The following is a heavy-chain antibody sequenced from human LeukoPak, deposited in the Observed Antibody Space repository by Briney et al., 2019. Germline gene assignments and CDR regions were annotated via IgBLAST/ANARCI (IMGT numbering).Heavy chain of an antibody. V-gene: IGHV3-66*01. J-gene: IGHJ3*02. D-gene: IGHD1-26*01. Sequence: GGSVRLSCAASGFTVSSNYMSWVRQAPGKGLEWVSVIYSGGNTYYADSVKGRFTISRDNSKNTVSLQMNSLRDEDTAVYFCAVSRIVGAVDVFDMWGQETLVTVSS. CDR1: GFTVSSNY. CDR3: AVSRIVGAVDVFDM. CDR2: IYSGGNT.